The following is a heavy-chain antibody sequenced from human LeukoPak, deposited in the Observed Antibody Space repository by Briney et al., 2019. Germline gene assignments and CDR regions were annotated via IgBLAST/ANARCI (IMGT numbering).Heavy chain of an antibody. J-gene: IGHJ4*02. V-gene: IGHV3-30*18. CDR2: ISYDGSNK. D-gene: IGHD5-18*01. CDR3: AKDLGYSYHFDY. Sequence: PGGSLRLSCAASGFTFSSYGMHWVRQAPGKGLEWVAVISYDGSNKYYADSVQGRFTISSDNSKNTLYLQMNSLRAEDTAVYYCAKDLGYSYHFDYWGQGTLVTVSS. CDR1: GFTFSSYG.